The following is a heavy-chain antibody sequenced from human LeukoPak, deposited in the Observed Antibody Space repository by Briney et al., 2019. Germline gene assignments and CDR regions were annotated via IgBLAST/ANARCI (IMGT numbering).Heavy chain of an antibody. V-gene: IGHV3-21*01. CDR2: ISRSSNYI. J-gene: IGHJ4*02. CDR3: ARDLIYGSGEY. D-gene: IGHD3-10*01. Sequence: GGSLRLSCAASGFTFSSYSMYWVRQAPGKGLEWFSSISRSSNYIFYADSVKGRFTISRDNAKNSLYLQMNGLRADDTAVYYCARDLIYGSGEYWGQGTLVTVSS. CDR1: GFTFSSYS.